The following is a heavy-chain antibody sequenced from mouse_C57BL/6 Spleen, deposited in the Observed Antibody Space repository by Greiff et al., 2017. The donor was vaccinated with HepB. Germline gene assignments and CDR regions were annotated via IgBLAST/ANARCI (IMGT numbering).Heavy chain of an antibody. CDR3: ARSSPLTVVAREYYFDY. CDR2: IDPNSGGT. D-gene: IGHD1-1*01. CDR1: GYTFTSYW. V-gene: IGHV1-72*01. J-gene: IGHJ2*01. Sequence: QVQLQQPGAELVKPGASVKLSCKASGYTFTSYWMHWVKQRPGRGLEWIGRIDPNSGGTKYNEKFKSKATLTVDKPSSTAYRQLSSLTSEDYAVYDCARSSPLTVVAREYYFDYWGQGTTLTVSS.